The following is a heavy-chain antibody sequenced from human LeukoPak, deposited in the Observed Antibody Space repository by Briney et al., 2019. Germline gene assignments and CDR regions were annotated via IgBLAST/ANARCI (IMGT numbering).Heavy chain of an antibody. J-gene: IGHJ4*02. Sequence: GGSLRLSCAASGFTVSSNYMSWVRQAPGKGLEWVSVIYSGGSTYYADSVKGRFTIPRDNSKSTLYIQMNSLRAEDTAVYYCARAKPKNMVRGLIMRRESRYYFDYWGQGTLVTVSS. CDR3: ARAKPKNMVRGLIMRRESRYYFDY. CDR1: GFTVSSNY. D-gene: IGHD3-10*01. V-gene: IGHV3-53*01. CDR2: IYSGGST.